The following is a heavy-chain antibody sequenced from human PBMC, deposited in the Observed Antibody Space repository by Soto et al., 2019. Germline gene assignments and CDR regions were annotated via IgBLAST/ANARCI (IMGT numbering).Heavy chain of an antibody. V-gene: IGHV3-7*01. D-gene: IGHD3-10*01. CDR1: GFTFSSYW. Sequence: ESGGGLVQPGGSLRLSCVDSGFTFSSYWISWVRQAPVKGLEWVGNIKQDGSEENYVDSVKGRFTISRDNAKNSMYLQMNSLRAEDTAVYYCARIASSGRGWDVWGQGTTVVVSS. CDR2: IKQDGSEE. J-gene: IGHJ6*02. CDR3: ARIASSGRGWDV.